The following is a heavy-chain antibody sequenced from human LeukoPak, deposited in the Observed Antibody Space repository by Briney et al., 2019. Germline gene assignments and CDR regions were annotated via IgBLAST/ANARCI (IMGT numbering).Heavy chain of an antibody. V-gene: IGHV1-3*01. CDR2: INAGNGNT. J-gene: IGHJ4*02. CDR3: AREGGWLDFDY. D-gene: IGHD6-19*01. Sequence: VASVKVSCKASGYTFTSYAMHWVRQAPGQRLEWMGWINAGNGNTKYSQKFQGRVTITRDTSASIAYMELSSLRSEDTAVYYCAREGGWLDFDYWGQGTLVTVSS. CDR1: GYTFTSYA.